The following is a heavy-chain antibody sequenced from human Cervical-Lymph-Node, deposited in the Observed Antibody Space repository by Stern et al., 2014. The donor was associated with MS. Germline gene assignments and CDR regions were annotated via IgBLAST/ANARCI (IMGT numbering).Heavy chain of an antibody. D-gene: IGHD2-21*02. J-gene: IGHJ2*01. CDR2: ISSNGSSA. Sequence: EVQLVESGGGLVQPGGSLRLSCAASGFTFSSYAMHWVRQAPVKGLEYVSVISSNGSSAYYANSVKGRFTISRDNSKNTLYLHMGSLRVEDMAVYYCARGVTYCGGDCYGWYFDLWGRGTLVTVSS. CDR3: ARGVTYCGGDCYGWYFDL. V-gene: IGHV3-64*01. CDR1: GFTFSSYA.